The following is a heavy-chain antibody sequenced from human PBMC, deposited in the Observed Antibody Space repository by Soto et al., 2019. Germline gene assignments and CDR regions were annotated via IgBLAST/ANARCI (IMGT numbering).Heavy chain of an antibody. CDR2: IYWDDDK. D-gene: IGHD4-17*01. CDR1: GFSLSSYGMG. J-gene: IGHJ4*02. Sequence: QITLKESGPTLVRPAQTLPLTCGFSGFSLSSYGMGVAWIRQPPGKALDWLALIYWDDDKRYSPSLKDRLAISKDTSSNQVVLTITNMDPGDTATYFCAHAGDYDLLTFDHWGPGTLVTVSS. V-gene: IGHV2-5*02. CDR3: AHAGDYDLLTFDH.